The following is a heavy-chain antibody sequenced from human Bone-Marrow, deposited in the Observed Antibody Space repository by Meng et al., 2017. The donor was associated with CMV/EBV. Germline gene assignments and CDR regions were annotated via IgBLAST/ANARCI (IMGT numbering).Heavy chain of an antibody. D-gene: IGHD3-3*01. J-gene: IGHJ4*02. Sequence: GESLKISCAASGFTVSSNYMSWVRQAPGKGLEWVSVIYSGGSTYYADSVKGRFTISRDNSKNTLYLQMNSLRAEDTAVYYGARVNYDFWSGYNSWGQGTLVTVSS. CDR2: IYSGGST. CDR3: ARVNYDFWSGYNS. CDR1: GFTVSSNY. V-gene: IGHV3-66*02.